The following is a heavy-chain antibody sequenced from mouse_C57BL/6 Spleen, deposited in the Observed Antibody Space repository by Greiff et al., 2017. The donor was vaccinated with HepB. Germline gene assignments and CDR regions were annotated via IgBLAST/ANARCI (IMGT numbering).Heavy chain of an antibody. J-gene: IGHJ1*03. V-gene: IGHV1-81*01. Sequence: QVQLQQSGAELARPGASVKLSCKASGYTFTSYGISWVKQRTGQGLEWIGEIYPRSGNTYYNEKFKGKATLTADKSSSTAYMELRSLTSEDSAVYFCARNYYGSSYVDVWGTGTTVTVSS. CDR3: ARNYYGSSYVDV. CDR2: IYPRSGNT. D-gene: IGHD1-1*01. CDR1: GYTFTSYG.